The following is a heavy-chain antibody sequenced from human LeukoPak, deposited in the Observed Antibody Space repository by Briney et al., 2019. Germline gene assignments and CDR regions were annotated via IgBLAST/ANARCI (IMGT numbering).Heavy chain of an antibody. V-gene: IGHV3-23*01. CDR2: ISGSGGST. Sequence: GGSLRLSCAASGFTFSSYAMSWVRQAPGKGLEWVSAISGSGGSTYYADSVKGRFTISRDNSKNTLYLQMNSLRAEDTAVYYCAKECRITMVRGVISTDAFDIWGQGTMVTVSS. J-gene: IGHJ3*02. CDR3: AKECRITMVRGVISTDAFDI. CDR1: GFTFSSYA. D-gene: IGHD3-10*01.